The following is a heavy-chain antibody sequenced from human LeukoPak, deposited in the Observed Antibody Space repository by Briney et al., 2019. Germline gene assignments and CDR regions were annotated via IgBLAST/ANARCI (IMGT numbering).Heavy chain of an antibody. CDR3: ARGSRELYYFDY. CDR1: GGSMSSYY. D-gene: IGHD1-7*01. J-gene: IGHJ4*02. CDR2: IHTSGTT. Sequence: SETLSLTCTVSGGSMSSYYWSFIRQSAGTGLEWLGRIHTSGTTWYNPSLKSRVTISVDASKTQFSLKLNSVTAADTAVYYCARGSRELYYFDYWGQGTLVTVSS. V-gene: IGHV4-4*07.